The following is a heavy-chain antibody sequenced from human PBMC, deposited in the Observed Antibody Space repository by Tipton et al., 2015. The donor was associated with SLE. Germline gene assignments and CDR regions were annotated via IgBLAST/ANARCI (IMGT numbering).Heavy chain of an antibody. CDR3: ARRMVQGGDALDI. D-gene: IGHD3-10*01. CDR2: IYYSGST. Sequence: LSLTCDVYDGSISGFAWTWIRQPPGKGLEWIGYIYYSGSTNYNPSLKSRVTISVDTSKNQFPLKLSSVTAADTAVYYCARRMVQGGDALDIWGQGTMVTVSS. J-gene: IGHJ3*02. CDR1: DGSISGFA. V-gene: IGHV4-59*08.